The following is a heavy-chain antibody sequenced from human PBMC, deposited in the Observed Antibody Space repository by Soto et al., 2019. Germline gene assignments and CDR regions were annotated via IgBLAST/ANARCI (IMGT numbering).Heavy chain of an antibody. Sequence: SVKVSCKASGGTFSSYAISWVRQAPGQGLEWMGGIIPIFGTANYAQKFQGRVTITADESTSTAYMELSSLRSEDTAVYYCAIRVVTVIYYYHYGMDVWGQGTTVTVSS. J-gene: IGHJ6*02. D-gene: IGHD2-21*02. CDR1: GGTFSSYA. CDR2: IIPIFGTA. V-gene: IGHV1-69*13. CDR3: AIRVVTVIYYYHYGMDV.